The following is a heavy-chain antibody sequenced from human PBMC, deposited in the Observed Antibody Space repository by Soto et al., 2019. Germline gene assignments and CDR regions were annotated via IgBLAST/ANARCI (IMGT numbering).Heavy chain of an antibody. V-gene: IGHV3-74*01. J-gene: IGHJ4*02. CDR3: AAFVVVTAGEY. Sequence: EVQLVESGGGLVQPGGSLRLSCAASGFTFSSYWMHWVRQTPGKGLVWVGRITADGIGTTYADSVKGRFTISRDNAKNMVYLQMNSLRAEDTALYYCAAFVVVTAGEYWGQGTLVTVSS. CDR2: ITADGIGT. CDR1: GFTFSSYW. D-gene: IGHD2-21*02.